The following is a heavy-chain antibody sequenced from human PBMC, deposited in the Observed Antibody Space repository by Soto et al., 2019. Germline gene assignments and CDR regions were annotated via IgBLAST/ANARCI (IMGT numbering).Heavy chain of an antibody. J-gene: IGHJ4*02. D-gene: IGHD3-16*02. V-gene: IGHV4-34*01. Sequence: ETLSLTCAVYGGSFSGYFWSWIRQSPGKGLEWIGEINHSGSTNYIPSLKSRVTISVDTSKNQFSLKLSSVTAADTAVYYCARGRLHLGELSYNYLDFWGQGTLVTVSS. CDR1: GGSFSGYF. CDR3: ARGRLHLGELSYNYLDF. CDR2: INHSGST.